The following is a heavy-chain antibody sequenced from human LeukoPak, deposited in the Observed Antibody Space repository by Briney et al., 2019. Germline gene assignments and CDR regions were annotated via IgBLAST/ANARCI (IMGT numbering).Heavy chain of an antibody. Sequence: GASLILYCAASGFTFSTYAMHWVRQGTGKGLEWVSGIDVDGGTYYPDSVKGRFTISRENARTSLYLQMNTLRAGDTAVYYCARRRTGLRSYSDAFDIWGQGTTVTVSS. J-gene: IGHJ3*02. CDR2: IDVDGGT. CDR1: GFTFSTYA. CDR3: ARRRTGLRSYSDAFDI. V-gene: IGHV3-13*04. D-gene: IGHD3-10*01.